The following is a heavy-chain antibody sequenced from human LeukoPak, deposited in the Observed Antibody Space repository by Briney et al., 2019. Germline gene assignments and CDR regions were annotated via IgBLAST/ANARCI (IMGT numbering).Heavy chain of an antibody. CDR2: IYYSGST. Sequence: SETLSLTCTVSGGSISSGGYYWSWIRQHPGKGLEWIGYIYYSGSTYYNPSLKSRVTISVDTSKNQFSLKLSSVTAADTAVYYCARGAELASMDVWGQGTTVTVSS. CDR1: GGSISSGGYY. J-gene: IGHJ6*02. CDR3: ARGAELASMDV. D-gene: IGHD3-3*02. V-gene: IGHV4-31*03.